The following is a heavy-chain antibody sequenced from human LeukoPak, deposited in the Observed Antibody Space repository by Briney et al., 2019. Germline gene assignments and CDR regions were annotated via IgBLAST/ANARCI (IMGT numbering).Heavy chain of an antibody. J-gene: IGHJ4*02. CDR2: INPNSGGT. V-gene: IGHV1-2*02. CDR1: GYTFTSYG. Sequence: ASVKVSCKASGYTFTSYGISWVRQAPGQGLEWMGWINPNSGGTNYAQKFQGRVTMTRDTSISTAYMELSRLRSDDTAVYYCARDGGLGSSNDYWGQGTLVTVSS. D-gene: IGHD2-15*01. CDR3: ARDGGLGSSNDY.